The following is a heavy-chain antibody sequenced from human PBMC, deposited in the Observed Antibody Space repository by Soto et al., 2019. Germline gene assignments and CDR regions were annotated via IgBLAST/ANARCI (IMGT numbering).Heavy chain of an antibody. CDR1: GYTFTSYY. CDR2: INPSGGST. D-gene: IGHD3-22*01. V-gene: IGHV1-46*01. Sequence: GASMKVSCKASGYTFTSYYMHWVRQAPGQGLEWMGIINPSGGSTSYAQKFQGRVTMTRDTSTSTVYMELSSLRSEDTAVYYCARDSTTTDYYDSSGYGYWGQGTLVTVSS. J-gene: IGHJ4*02. CDR3: ARDSTTTDYYDSSGYGY.